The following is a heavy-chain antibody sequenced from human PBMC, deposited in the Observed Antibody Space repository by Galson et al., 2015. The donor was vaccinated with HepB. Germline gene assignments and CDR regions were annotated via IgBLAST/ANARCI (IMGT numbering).Heavy chain of an antibody. J-gene: IGHJ3*02. Sequence: SVKVSCKASGGTFSSYAISWVRQAPGQGLEWMGGIIPIFGTANYAQKFQGRVTITADKSTSTAYMELSSLRSEDTAVYYCASWVGLHQRDDAFEIWGQGTMVTVSS. CDR3: ASWVGLHQRDDAFEI. D-gene: IGHD4-11*01. CDR1: GGTFSSYA. CDR2: IIPIFGTA. V-gene: IGHV1-69*06.